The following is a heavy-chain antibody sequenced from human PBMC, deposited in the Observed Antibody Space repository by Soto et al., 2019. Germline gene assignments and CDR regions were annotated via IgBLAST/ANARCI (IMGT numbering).Heavy chain of an antibody. CDR3: AKDFYDYVWGNYFDY. D-gene: IGHD3-16*01. V-gene: IGHV3-23*01. Sequence: GGPLRLSCAASGFTFSSYAMSWVRQAPGKGLEWVSAISGSGGSTYYADSVKGRFTISRDNSKNTLYLQMNSLRAEDTAVYYCAKDFYDYVWGNYFDYWGQGTLVTVSS. J-gene: IGHJ4*02. CDR1: GFTFSSYA. CDR2: ISGSGGST.